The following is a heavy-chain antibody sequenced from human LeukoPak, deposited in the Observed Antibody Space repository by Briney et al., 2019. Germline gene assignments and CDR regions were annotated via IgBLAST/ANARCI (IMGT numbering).Heavy chain of an antibody. CDR1: GFTFSSYG. D-gene: IGHD5-24*01. J-gene: IGHJ6*03. CDR2: IRYDGSNK. CDR3: AKASLGYRYYYYYMDV. Sequence: PGGSLRLSCAASGFTFSSYGMHWVRQAPGKGLEWVAFIRYDGSNKYYADSVKGRFTISRDNSKNTLYLQMNSLRAEDTAVYYCAKASLGYRYYYYYMDVWGKGTTVTISS. V-gene: IGHV3-30*02.